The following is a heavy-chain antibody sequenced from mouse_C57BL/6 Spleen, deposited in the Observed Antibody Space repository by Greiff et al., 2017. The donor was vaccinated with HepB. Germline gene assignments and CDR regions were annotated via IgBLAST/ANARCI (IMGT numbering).Heavy chain of an antibody. CDR3: ARKGAYYSNYRAWFAY. Sequence: QVQLKESGPGLVQPSQSLSITCTVSGFSFTSYGVHWVRQSPGKGLEWLGVIWSGGSTDYNAAFISRLGISKDNSKSEVFFKMNRLQADDTAIYYGARKGAYYSNYRAWFAYWGQGTLVTVSA. J-gene: IGHJ3*01. CDR2: IWSGGST. CDR1: GFSFTSYG. D-gene: IGHD2-5*01. V-gene: IGHV2-2*01.